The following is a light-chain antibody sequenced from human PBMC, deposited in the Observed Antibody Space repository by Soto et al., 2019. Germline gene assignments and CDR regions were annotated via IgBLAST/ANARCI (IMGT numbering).Light chain of an antibody. CDR2: GVN. V-gene: IGLV2-11*01. Sequence: QSVLTQPRSVSGSPGQSLTISCTGTNSDVDDYRYVSWYQQFPGKAPKLVIYGVNQRPSGVPNRFSASNSDNTASLTISGLQAEDEADYHCCSYVTTPEIFGTGTKVTVL. J-gene: IGLJ1*01. CDR3: CSYVTTPEI. CDR1: NSDVDDYRY.